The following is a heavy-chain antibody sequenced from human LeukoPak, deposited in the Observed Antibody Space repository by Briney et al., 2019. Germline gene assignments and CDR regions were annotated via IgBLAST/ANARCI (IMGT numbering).Heavy chain of an antibody. CDR2: ISYDGSNK. Sequence: PGGSLRLSCAASGFTFSSYGMHWVRQAPGKGLEWVAVISYDGSNKYYADSVKGRFTISRDNSKNTLYLQMNSLRAEDTAVYYCARGSVRGYSYGREDYWGQGTLVTVSS. CDR1: GFTFSSYG. D-gene: IGHD5-18*01. CDR3: ARGSVRGYSYGREDY. V-gene: IGHV3-30*03. J-gene: IGHJ4*02.